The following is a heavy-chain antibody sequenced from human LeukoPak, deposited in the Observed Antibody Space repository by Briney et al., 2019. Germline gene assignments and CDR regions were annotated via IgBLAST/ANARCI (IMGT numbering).Heavy chain of an antibody. Sequence: GASVKVSCKASGYTFTSYGISWVRQAPGQGLEWMGWISAYNGNTNYAQKLQGRVTMTTDTSTSTAYMELRSLRSDDTAVYYCARASRITMVRGVKTSDYWGQGTLVTVSS. D-gene: IGHD3-10*01. J-gene: IGHJ4*02. V-gene: IGHV1-18*01. CDR1: GYTFTSYG. CDR2: ISAYNGNT. CDR3: ARASRITMVRGVKTSDY.